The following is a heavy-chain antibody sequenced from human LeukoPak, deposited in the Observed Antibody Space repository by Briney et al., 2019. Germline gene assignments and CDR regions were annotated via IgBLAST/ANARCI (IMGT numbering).Heavy chain of an antibody. Sequence: ASVKVSCKASGYTFTGYYMHWVRQAPGQGLEWMGWINPNSGGTNYAQKFQGWVTMTRDTSISTAYMELSRLRSDDTAVYYCASLKMVRGVIMTGPHDYWGQGTLVTVSS. CDR3: ASLKMVRGVIMTGPHDY. CDR1: GYTFTGYY. D-gene: IGHD3-10*01. CDR2: INPNSGGT. J-gene: IGHJ4*02. V-gene: IGHV1-2*04.